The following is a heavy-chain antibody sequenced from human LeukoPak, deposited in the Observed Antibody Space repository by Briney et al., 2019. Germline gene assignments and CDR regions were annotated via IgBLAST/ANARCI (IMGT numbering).Heavy chain of an antibody. V-gene: IGHV3-30*18. Sequence: GGSLRLSCAASGFTFSSYALSWVRQAPGKGLEWVAVISYDGSNKYYADSVKGRFSISRDNSKNTLYLQMNSLRAEDTAVYYCAKDGEWELLEGRYFDYWGQGTLVTVSS. J-gene: IGHJ4*02. CDR1: GFTFSSYA. CDR2: ISYDGSNK. CDR3: AKDGEWELLEGRYFDY. D-gene: IGHD1-26*01.